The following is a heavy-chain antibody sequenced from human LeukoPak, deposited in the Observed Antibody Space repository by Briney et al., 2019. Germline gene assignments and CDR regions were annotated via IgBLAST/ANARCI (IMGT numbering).Heavy chain of an antibody. V-gene: IGHV4-34*01. CDR3: ACRSGLWYSSSWRRNY. CDR2: INHSGST. CDR1: GGSFSGYY. D-gene: IGHD6-13*01. Sequence: SSETLSLTCAVYGGSFSGYYWSWIRQPPGKGLEWIGEINHSGSTNYNPSLKSRVTISVDTSKNQFSLKLSSVTAADTAVYYCACRSGLWYSSSWRRNYWGQGTLVTVSS. J-gene: IGHJ4*02.